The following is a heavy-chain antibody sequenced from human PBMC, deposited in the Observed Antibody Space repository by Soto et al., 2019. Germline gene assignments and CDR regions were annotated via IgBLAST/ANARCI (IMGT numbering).Heavy chain of an antibody. D-gene: IGHD2-15*01. V-gene: IGHV3-30*18. Sequence: GGSLRLSCAASGFTFSSYGMHWVRQAPGKGLEWVAVILYDGSNKYYADSMKGRFTSSRDNSKNTLYLQMNSLRAEDSALYYCAKDRGALRWSEEHYYLDFWGQGSLVTVSS. CDR1: GFTFSSYG. CDR2: ILYDGSNK. CDR3: AKDRGALRWSEEHYYLDF. J-gene: IGHJ4*01.